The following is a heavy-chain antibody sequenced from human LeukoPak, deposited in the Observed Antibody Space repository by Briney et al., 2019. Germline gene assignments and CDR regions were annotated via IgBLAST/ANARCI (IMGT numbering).Heavy chain of an antibody. CDR3: AKDWSYSSGYYIDY. CDR1: GFTFSSYA. D-gene: IGHD3-22*01. V-gene: IGHV3-23*01. Sequence: PGGSLRLSCAASGFTFSSYAMSWVRQAPGKGLEWVSAISGSGGSIYYADSVKGRFTTARDNSKNTLYLQMSSLRAEDTAVYFCAKDWSYSSGYYIDYWGQGTLVTVSS. CDR2: ISGSGGSI. J-gene: IGHJ4*02.